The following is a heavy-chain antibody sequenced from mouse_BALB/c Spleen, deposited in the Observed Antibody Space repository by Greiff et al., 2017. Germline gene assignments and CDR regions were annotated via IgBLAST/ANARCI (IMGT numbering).Heavy chain of an antibody. CDR3: SRGYYSNYETWFAY. D-gene: IGHD2-5*01. CDR2: ISDGGSYT. J-gene: IGHJ3*01. Sequence: EVQLVESGGGLVKPGGSLKLSCAASGFTFSDYYMYWVRQTPEKRLEWVATISDGGSYTYYPDSVKGRFTISRDNTKNNLYLQMSSLTSEDAAMYYCSRGYYSNYETWFAYWGQGTLVTVSA. CDR1: GFTFSDYY. V-gene: IGHV5-4*02.